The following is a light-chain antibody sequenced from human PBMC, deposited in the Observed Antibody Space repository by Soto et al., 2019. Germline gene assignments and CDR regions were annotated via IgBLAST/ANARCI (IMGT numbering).Light chain of an antibody. CDR2: AAS. J-gene: IGKJ1*01. V-gene: IGKV3-20*01. CDR3: QQDGTSPWT. Sequence: LPQSPDTLSLSTGARATLSCRASQRVSNNYLAWYQQPPGQAPRPLIYAASRRAPGIPERCGSRGARTDFTLTSSRLEPDDFAEYCWQQDGTSPWTFGQGTKVDIK. CDR1: QRVSNNY.